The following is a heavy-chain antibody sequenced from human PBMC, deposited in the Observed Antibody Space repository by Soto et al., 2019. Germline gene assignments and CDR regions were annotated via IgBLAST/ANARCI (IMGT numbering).Heavy chain of an antibody. Sequence: SETLSLTCTVSGGSISSSSYYWGWIRQPPGKGLEWIGSIYYSGSTYYNPSLKSRVTISVDTSKNQFSLKLSSVTAADTAVYYCARAVPDDFWSGYPTYYYYMDVWGKGTTVTVSS. CDR3: ARAVPDDFWSGYPTYYYYMDV. V-gene: IGHV4-39*01. CDR1: GGSISSSSYY. D-gene: IGHD3-3*01. CDR2: IYYSGST. J-gene: IGHJ6*03.